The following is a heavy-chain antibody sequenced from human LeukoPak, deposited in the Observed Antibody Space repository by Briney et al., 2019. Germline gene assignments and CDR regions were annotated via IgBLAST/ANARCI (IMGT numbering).Heavy chain of an antibody. CDR3: ARDLGYSDGWFDP. CDR2: IYYSGST. CDR1: GGSISSYY. D-gene: IGHD1-26*01. J-gene: IGHJ5*02. V-gene: IGHV4-59*01. Sequence: SETLSLTCTVSGGSISSYYWSWIRQPPGKGLEWIGYIYYSGSTNYSPSLKSRVTISVDTSKNQFSLKLSSVTPADTAVYYCARDLGYSDGWFDPWGQGTLVTVSS.